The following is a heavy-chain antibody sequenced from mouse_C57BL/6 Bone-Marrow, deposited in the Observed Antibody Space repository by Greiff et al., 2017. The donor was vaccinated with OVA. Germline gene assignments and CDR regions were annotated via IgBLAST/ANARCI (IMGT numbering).Heavy chain of an antibody. Sequence: QVQLQQPGAELVKPGASVKMSCKASGYTFTSYWITWVKQRPGQGLEWIGDIYPGSGSTNYNEKFKGKGTLTVDTASSTAYMQLSSLTSEDSAVDYCSREVVLLLDYWGQGTTVTVSS. J-gene: IGHJ2*01. CDR3: SREVVLLLDY. V-gene: IGHV1-55*01. D-gene: IGHD1-1*01. CDR2: IYPGSGST. CDR1: GYTFTSYW.